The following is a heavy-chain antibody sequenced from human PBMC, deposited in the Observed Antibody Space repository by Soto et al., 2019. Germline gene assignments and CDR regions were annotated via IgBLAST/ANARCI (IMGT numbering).Heavy chain of an antibody. J-gene: IGHJ6*02. Sequence: GGSLRLSCAASGFTFSSYGMHWVRQAPGKGLEWVAVISYDGSNKYYADSVKGRFTISRDNSKNTLYLQMNSLRAEDTAVYYCAKEQNLIPGLYGMDVWGQGTTVTVSS. D-gene: IGHD2-21*01. V-gene: IGHV3-30*18. CDR3: AKEQNLIPGLYGMDV. CDR2: ISYDGSNK. CDR1: GFTFSSYG.